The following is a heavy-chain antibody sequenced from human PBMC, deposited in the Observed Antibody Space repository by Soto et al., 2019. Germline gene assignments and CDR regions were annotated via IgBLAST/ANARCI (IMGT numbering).Heavy chain of an antibody. CDR2: IYWDDDK. CDR1: GFSLSTSGVG. Sequence: QITLKESGPTLVKPTQTLTLTCTFSGFSLSTSGVGVGWIRQPPGKALEWLALIYWDDDKVYSPSLKNRLTITKDTSKNQVVLTMTNMDPVDTGTYYCGHRPPHDFWSGYYTYWGQGTLVTVSS. D-gene: IGHD3-3*01. CDR3: GHRPPHDFWSGYYTY. V-gene: IGHV2-5*02. J-gene: IGHJ4*02.